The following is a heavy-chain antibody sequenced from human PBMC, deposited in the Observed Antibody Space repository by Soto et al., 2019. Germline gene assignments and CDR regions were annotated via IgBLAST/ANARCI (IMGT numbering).Heavy chain of an antibody. CDR3: AHVFTSLAPFDS. V-gene: IGHV2-5*02. CDR1: GFSLSTSGVG. CDR2: IYWDEDK. Sequence: GPTLVNPTQTLTLTCTFSGFSLSTSGVGVGWIRQPPGKALEWLGFIYWDEDKRYSPSLKSRLTITKDTSKSQVVLTMTNMDPVDTATYYCAHVFTSLAPFDSWGQGTLVTVSS. J-gene: IGHJ4*02. D-gene: IGHD3-10*02.